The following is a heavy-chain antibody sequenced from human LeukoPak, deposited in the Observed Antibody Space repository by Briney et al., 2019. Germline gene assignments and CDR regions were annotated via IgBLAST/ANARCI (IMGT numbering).Heavy chain of an antibody. V-gene: IGHV1-8*01. CDR2: MNPNNGIT. Sequence: ASVKVSCKASGYTFTNLDINWVRQATGQGPEWMGWMNPNNGITDHAQKFQGRVAMTRDTSTGTAYVELSSLTFEDTAVYYCARGIDAGVDFWGQGTLITVSS. CDR1: GYTFTNLD. CDR3: ARGIDAGVDF. J-gene: IGHJ4*02. D-gene: IGHD7-27*01.